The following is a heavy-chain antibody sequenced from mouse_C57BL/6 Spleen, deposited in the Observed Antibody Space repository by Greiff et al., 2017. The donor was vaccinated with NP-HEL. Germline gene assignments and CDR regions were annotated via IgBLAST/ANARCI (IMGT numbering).Heavy chain of an antibody. D-gene: IGHD3-2*02. CDR3: TEGSFDY. CDR1: GYTFTDYE. CDR2: IDPETGGT. Sequence: QVQLQQSGAELVRPGASVTLSCTASGYTFTDYEMHWVKQTPVRGLEWIGAIDPETGGTAYNQKFQDPAILTADKSSSTAYMELRSLTSEDSAVYYCTEGSFDYWGQGTTLTVSS. V-gene: IGHV1-15*01. J-gene: IGHJ2*01.